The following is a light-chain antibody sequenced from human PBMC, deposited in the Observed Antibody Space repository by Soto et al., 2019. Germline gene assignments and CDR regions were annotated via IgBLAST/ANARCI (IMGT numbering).Light chain of an antibody. CDR1: SSDVGGYNY. Sequence: QSALTQPRSVSGSPGQSVTISCTGTSSDVGGYNYVSWYQQHPGKAPKLMIYDVSKRPSGVPDRCSGSKSGNTASLTISGLQAEDEADYYGCSYACSYLVHVVFGGGTQLTVL. V-gene: IGLV2-11*01. J-gene: IGLJ2*01. CDR3: CSYACSYLVHVV. CDR2: DVS.